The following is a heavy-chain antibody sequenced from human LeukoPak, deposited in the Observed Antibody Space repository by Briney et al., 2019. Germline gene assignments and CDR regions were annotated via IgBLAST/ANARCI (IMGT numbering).Heavy chain of an antibody. V-gene: IGHV3-23*01. D-gene: IGHD3-3*01. J-gene: IGHJ4*02. CDR3: AKGIWSGYRWYFDY. CDR2: ISASGGST. CDR1: GFTFSSYA. Sequence: GESQKTSCAASGFTFSSYAMSCVRQAPGKGLKWVSAISASGGSTYYADSVKGRFTISRDNSKNTLYLQMNSLRAEDTAVYCCAKGIWSGYRWYFDYWGQGTLVTVSS.